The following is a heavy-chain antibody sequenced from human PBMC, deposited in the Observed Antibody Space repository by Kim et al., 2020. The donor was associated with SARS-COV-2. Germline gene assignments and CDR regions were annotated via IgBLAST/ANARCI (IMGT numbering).Heavy chain of an antibody. Sequence: GGSLRLSCAASGFTFSSYAMIWVRQAPGKGLEWVSVIYSAGTGTYYSASGKGRFTISRDNANNTLYLQMNSLRAEDTAVYYCAKYGSGYLDYWGHGNLFT. CDR1: GFTFSSYA. CDR2: IYSAGTGT. D-gene: IGHD3-10*01. J-gene: IGHJ4*01. CDR3: AKYGSGYLDY. V-gene: IGHV3-23*03.